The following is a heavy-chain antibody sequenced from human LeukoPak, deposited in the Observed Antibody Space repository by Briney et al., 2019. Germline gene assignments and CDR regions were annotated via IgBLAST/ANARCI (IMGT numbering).Heavy chain of an antibody. D-gene: IGHD2-15*01. J-gene: IGHJ5*02. V-gene: IGHV3-7*03. CDR1: GFTVGTYW. CDR3: ARDGGYCEGITCPGDL. CDR2: IDRDGTTK. Sequence: GGSLRLSCAASGFTVGTYWMSWVRQAPRKGLEWVADIDRDGTTKFYLDSLEGRFTISRDNAKNSLYLQGNSLRVEDTAVYYSARDGGYCEGITCPGDLWGLGALVAVPS.